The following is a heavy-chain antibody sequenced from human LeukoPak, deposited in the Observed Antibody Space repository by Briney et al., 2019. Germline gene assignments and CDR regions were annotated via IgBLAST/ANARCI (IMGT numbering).Heavy chain of an antibody. J-gene: IGHJ6*03. V-gene: IGHV3-48*03. CDR3: ARSSGSYPYYMDV. CDR2: ISSSGSTI. D-gene: IGHD1-26*01. CDR1: GFTFSSYE. Sequence: GGSLRLSCAASGFTFSSYEMNWVRQAPGKGLEWVSYISSSGSTIYYADSVKGRFTISRDNSKNTLYLQMNSLRAEDTAVYYCARSSGSYPYYMDVWGKGTTVTVSS.